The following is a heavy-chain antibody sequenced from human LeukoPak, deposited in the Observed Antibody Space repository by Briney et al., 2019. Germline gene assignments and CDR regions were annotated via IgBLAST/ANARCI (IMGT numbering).Heavy chain of an antibody. CDR2: IKLDGSEK. CDR3: ARGTTIAVAGIHFDY. Sequence: GGSLRLSCAASGFTFSSYWMSWVRQAPGKGLEWVANIKLDGSEKYYVDSVKGRFTISRDNAKNSLYLQMNSLRAEDTAVYYCARGTTIAVAGIHFDYWGQGTLVTVSS. CDR1: GFTFSSYW. J-gene: IGHJ4*02. D-gene: IGHD6-19*01. V-gene: IGHV3-7*01.